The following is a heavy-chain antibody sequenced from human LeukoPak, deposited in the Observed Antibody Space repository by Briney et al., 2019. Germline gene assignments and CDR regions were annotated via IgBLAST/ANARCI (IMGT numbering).Heavy chain of an antibody. CDR2: IYPGDSDT. V-gene: IGHV5-51*01. J-gene: IGHJ4*02. CDR1: GYSFTTYW. Sequence: GESLKISCKGSGYSFTTYWIGWVRPMPGKGLEWMGIIYPGDSDTRYSPSFQGQVTFSADKSITTAYLQWSSLKASDTAMYYCARLVAVAGLSWYFDYWGQGALVTVSS. CDR3: ARLVAVAGLSWYFDY. D-gene: IGHD6-19*01.